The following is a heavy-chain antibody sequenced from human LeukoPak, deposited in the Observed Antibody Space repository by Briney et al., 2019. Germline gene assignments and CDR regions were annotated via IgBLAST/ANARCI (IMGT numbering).Heavy chain of an antibody. Sequence: KPSETLSLTCTVSGDSIRSYYWSWIRQPPGKGLEWIGCIYYSGSANYSPSLKSRVTISLDTSQNQFSLNLTSVTAADTAVYYCARSSGSGSRNYYYYPLDVWGQGTTVTVSS. J-gene: IGHJ6*02. CDR2: IYYSGSA. D-gene: IGHD3-10*01. CDR3: ARSSGSGSRNYYYYPLDV. CDR1: GDSIRSYY. V-gene: IGHV4-59*01.